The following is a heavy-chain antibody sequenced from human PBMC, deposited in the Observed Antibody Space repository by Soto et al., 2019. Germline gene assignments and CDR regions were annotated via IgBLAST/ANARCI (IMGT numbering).Heavy chain of an antibody. CDR1: GFSLTNVQKG. CDR3: ARISGRFGASHFDF. J-gene: IGHJ4*02. D-gene: IGHD3-10*01. CDR2: ILSDVEQ. Sequence: QVTLKESGPVLVQATETLTLTCNVSGFSLTNVQKGVAWIRQPPGKALEWLAHILSDVEQSYKSSLKTRLTISQDTPKRQVVLVMTNVEPVDTATCCWARISGRFGASHFDFWGQGSSVIVSS. V-gene: IGHV2-26*01.